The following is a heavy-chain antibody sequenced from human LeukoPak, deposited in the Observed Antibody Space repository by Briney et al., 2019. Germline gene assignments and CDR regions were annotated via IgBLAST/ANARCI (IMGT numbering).Heavy chain of an antibody. CDR2: ISYDGSNK. CDR1: GFTFSSYA. CDR3: AREAYSSSWYFSY. D-gene: IGHD6-13*01. V-gene: IGHV3-30-3*01. Sequence: GRSLRLSCAASGFTFSSYAMRLVRQAPDKRLEWVAVISYDGSNKYYADSVKGRFTISRDNSKNTLYLQMNSLRAEDTAVYYCAREAYSSSWYFSYWGQGTLVTVSS. J-gene: IGHJ4*02.